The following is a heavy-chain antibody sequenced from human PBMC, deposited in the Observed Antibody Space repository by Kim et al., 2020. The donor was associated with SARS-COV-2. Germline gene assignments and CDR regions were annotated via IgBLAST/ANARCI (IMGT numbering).Heavy chain of an antibody. CDR1: GFTFSIYW. Sequence: GGSLRLSCAASGFTFSIYWMHWVRQAPGKGLVWVSRINSDGSSTSYADSVKGRFTISRDNAKNTLYLQMNRLRAEDTTVYYCARVGGGCSPYSSGWYVFSHGRGYYYYGMDVWGQGTTVTVSS. D-gene: IGHD6-19*01. CDR3: ARVGGGCSPYSSGWYVFSHGRGYYYYGMDV. V-gene: IGHV3-74*01. J-gene: IGHJ6*02. CDR2: INSDGSST.